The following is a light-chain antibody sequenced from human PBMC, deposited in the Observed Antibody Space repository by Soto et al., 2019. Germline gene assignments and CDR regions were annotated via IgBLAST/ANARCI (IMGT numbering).Light chain of an antibody. CDR2: EVS. V-gene: IGLV2-14*01. J-gene: IGLJ3*02. CDR3: SSFTSTHAGV. Sequence: QSALTQPASVSGSPGQSITISCTGTSSDVGGYNYVSWYQQYPGKAPKLMIYEVSNRPSGVSNRFSGSKSGNTASLTISGLQDEDEDDYYCSSFTSTHAGVFGGGTKLTVL. CDR1: SSDVGGYNY.